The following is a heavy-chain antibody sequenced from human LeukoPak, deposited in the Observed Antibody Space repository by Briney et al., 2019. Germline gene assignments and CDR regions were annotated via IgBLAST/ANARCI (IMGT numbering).Heavy chain of an antibody. CDR3: ARDGREYGSGSYSTPNFDY. CDR2: INPSGGST. J-gene: IGHJ4*02. CDR1: GYTFTSYY. V-gene: IGHV1-46*01. D-gene: IGHD3-10*01. Sequence: ASVKVSCKASGYTFTSYYMHWVRQAPGQGLEWMGIINPSGGSTSYAQKFQGRVTMTRDTSASTVYMELSSLRSEDTAVYYCARDGREYGSGSYSTPNFDYWGQGTLVTVSS.